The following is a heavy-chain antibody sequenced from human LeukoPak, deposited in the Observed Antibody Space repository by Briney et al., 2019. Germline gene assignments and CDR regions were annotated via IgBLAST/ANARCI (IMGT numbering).Heavy chain of an antibody. CDR1: GGSISSYY. Sequence: SETLSLTCTVSGGSISSYYWSWIRQPAGKGLEWIGRIYTSGSTNYNPSLKSRVTMSVDTSKNQFSLKLSSVTAADTAVYYCARDYYYDSSGYNWFDPWGQGTLVTVSS. CDR2: IYTSGST. D-gene: IGHD3-22*01. J-gene: IGHJ5*02. CDR3: ARDYYYDSSGYNWFDP. V-gene: IGHV4-4*07.